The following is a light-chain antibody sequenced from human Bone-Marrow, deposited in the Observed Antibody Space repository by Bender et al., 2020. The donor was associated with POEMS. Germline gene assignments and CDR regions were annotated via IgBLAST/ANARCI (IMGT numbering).Light chain of an antibody. CDR2: INN. Sequence: HSALTQPPSASGTPGQRVTISCSGSSSNIGTNPVNWYQQLPGTAPKLLIYINNQRPSGVPDRFSGSKSGTSASLAISGLQSEDEADYYCAAWEDSLNGWVFGGVTKLTVL. J-gene: IGLJ3*02. CDR1: SSNIGTNP. V-gene: IGLV1-44*01. CDR3: AAWEDSLNGWV.